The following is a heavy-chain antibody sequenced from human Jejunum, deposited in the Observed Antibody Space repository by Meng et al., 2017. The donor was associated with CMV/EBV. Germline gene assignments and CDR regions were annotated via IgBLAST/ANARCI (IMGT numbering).Heavy chain of an antibody. CDR1: GGSISEYY. D-gene: IGHD6-19*01. CDR2: IYSTGTT. CDR3: ARFHWLVYYFDY. V-gene: IGHV4-59*01. J-gene: IGHJ4*02. Sequence: IVPGGSISEYYWAWIRQAPGKGLEWIGHIYSTGTTYSNPALKSRVTISLDTSERQLSLRLNSVTAADTAVYFCARFHWLVYYFDYWGQGTPVTVSS.